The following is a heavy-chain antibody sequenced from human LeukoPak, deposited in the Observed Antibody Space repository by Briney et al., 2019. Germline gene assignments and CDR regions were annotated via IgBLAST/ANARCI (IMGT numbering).Heavy chain of an antibody. V-gene: IGHV4-59*08. Sequence: PSETLSLTCSVSDVSITSYYWSWIRQPPGKGLEWIGYIDYSGSTTYSVSLKSRVTISIDTSKNQFYLKMSSVTAADTAVYYCARLLARGSLTTQNHYYYYGIDVWGQGTTVTVS. CDR1: DVSITSYY. D-gene: IGHD2-15*01. J-gene: IGHJ6*02. CDR3: ARLLARGSLTTQNHYYYYGIDV. CDR2: IDYSGST.